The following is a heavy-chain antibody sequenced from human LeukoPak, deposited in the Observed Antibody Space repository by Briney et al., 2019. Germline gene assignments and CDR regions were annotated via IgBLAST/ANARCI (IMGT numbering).Heavy chain of an antibody. J-gene: IGHJ3*02. CDR1: GFTFSSYS. V-gene: IGHV3-48*04. CDR2: ISSSSSTI. Sequence: GGSLRLSCAASGFTFSSYSMNWVRQAPGKGLEWVSYISSSSSTIYYADSVKGRFTISRDNAKYSLYLQMNSLRAEDTAVYYCARDFPYDFWSGLEAFDIWGQGTMVTVSS. D-gene: IGHD3-3*01. CDR3: ARDFPYDFWSGLEAFDI.